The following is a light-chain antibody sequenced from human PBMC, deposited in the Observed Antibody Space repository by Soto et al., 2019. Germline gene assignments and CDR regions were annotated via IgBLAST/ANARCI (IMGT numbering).Light chain of an antibody. J-gene: IGKJ5*01. V-gene: IGKV1-39*01. CDR3: QQSYSSSPIT. CDR2: AAS. Sequence: DIQMTQSPSSLSASVGDRVTITCRAGQSISSYLNWYQQKPGKAPKLLIYAASSLQSGVPSRFSGSGSGTDFTLTISGLQVEDFATYYCQQSYSSSPITFGQGTRLEIK. CDR1: QSISSY.